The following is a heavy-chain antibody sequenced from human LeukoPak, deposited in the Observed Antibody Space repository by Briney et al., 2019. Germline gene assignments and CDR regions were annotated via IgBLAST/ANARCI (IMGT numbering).Heavy chain of an antibody. Sequence: GGSLRLSCAASGFTFSRYWMTWVRQAPGKGLEWVANIKEDGSEEYYVDSVKGRFTISRDNTKKSLYLQMDSLRAEDTAVYYCARGWDSYTFWGQGTLVTVSS. CDR2: IKEDGSEE. J-gene: IGHJ4*02. V-gene: IGHV3-7*01. CDR1: GFTFSRYW. CDR3: ARGWDSYTF. D-gene: IGHD3-16*01.